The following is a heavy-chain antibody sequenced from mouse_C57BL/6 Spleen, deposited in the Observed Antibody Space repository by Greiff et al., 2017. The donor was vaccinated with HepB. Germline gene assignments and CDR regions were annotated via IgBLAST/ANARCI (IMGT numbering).Heavy chain of an antibody. D-gene: IGHD2-12*01. CDR2: ISGGGGNT. J-gene: IGHJ2*01. Sequence: EVQVVESGGGLVKPGGSLKLSCAASGFTFSSYTMSWVRQTPEKRLEWVATISGGGGNTYYPDSVKGRFTISRDNAKNTLYLQMSSLRSEDTALYYCARSYYTDYWGHGTTLTVSS. V-gene: IGHV5-9*01. CDR3: ARSYYTDY. CDR1: GFTFSSYT.